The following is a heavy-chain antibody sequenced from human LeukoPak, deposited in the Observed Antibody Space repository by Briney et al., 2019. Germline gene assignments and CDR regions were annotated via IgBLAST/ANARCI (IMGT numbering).Heavy chain of an antibody. V-gene: IGHV3-64*01. CDR3: ARSTGNYTFDY. J-gene: IGHJ4*02. CDR1: GFTFSNYA. D-gene: IGHD1-7*01. Sequence: GGSLRLSSAASGFTFSNYAMHWVRQPPGKGLEYVSSISGSGGTTYYAHSVKGRFTISRDNSKNTLYLQMGSLRTEDMAVYYCARSTGNYTFDYWGQGTLVTVSS. CDR2: ISGSGGTT.